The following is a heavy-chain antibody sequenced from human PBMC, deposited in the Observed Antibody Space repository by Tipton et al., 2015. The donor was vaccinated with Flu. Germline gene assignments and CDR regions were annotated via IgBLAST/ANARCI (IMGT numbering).Heavy chain of an antibody. J-gene: IGHJ6*02. D-gene: IGHD3-22*01. CDR1: GYTFNVYY. CDR2: ISPNSAVT. Sequence: QVQLVQSGAEVRKPVASVRVSCEASGYTFNVYYIHWVRQAPGQGLEWMGWISPNSAVTKYAQRFLGRLTMTRGSSIRTAYMELSGLRSDDTAVYYCASRTHNSDYYSNPYYRGLDVWGQGTTVTVS. V-gene: IGHV1-2*02. CDR3: ASRTHNSDYYSNPYYRGLDV.